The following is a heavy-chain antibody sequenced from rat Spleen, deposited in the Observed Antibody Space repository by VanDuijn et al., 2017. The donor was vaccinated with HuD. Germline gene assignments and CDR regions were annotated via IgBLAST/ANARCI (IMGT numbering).Heavy chain of an antibody. J-gene: IGHJ3*01. CDR1: GFTFSDYN. CDR2: ISYDGNNT. Sequence: EVQLVESGGGLVQPGRSLKLSCAASGFTFSDYNMAWVRQAPKKSLEWVATISYDGNNTYYRDSVKGRFTISRDNAKSTLDLQMDSLRSDDTATYYCATDPFPYWGQGTLVTVSS. CDR3: ATDPFPY. V-gene: IGHV5-7*01.